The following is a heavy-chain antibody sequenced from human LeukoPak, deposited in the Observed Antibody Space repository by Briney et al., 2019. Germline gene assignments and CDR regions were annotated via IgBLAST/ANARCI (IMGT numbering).Heavy chain of an antibody. CDR3: ARADSSSWDFDY. CDR1: GGSISSGGYY. V-gene: IGHV4-31*03. J-gene: IGHJ4*02. Sequence: PSETLSLTCTVSGGSISSGGYYWSWIRQHPGKGLEWIGHIYYSGSTYYNPSLKSRVTISVDTSKNQFSLKLSSVTAADTAVYYCARADSSSWDFDYWGQGTLVTVSS. CDR2: IYYSGST. D-gene: IGHD6-13*01.